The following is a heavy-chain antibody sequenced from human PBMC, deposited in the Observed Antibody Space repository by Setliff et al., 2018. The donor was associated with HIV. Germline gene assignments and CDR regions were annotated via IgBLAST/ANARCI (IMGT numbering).Heavy chain of an antibody. V-gene: IGHV1-8*02. CDR2: MNPDSRNT. CDR3: AKAYGTVVEALGY. Sequence: ASVKVSCKPSGYTFSNYDINWVRQAAGQGLEWMGWMNPDSRNTGYAQRFEGRVTLTWDTSIRTVYMELSSLRSEDTAVYYCAKAYGTVVEALGYWGQGTLVTVSS. D-gene: IGHD3-22*01. CDR1: GYTFSNYD. J-gene: IGHJ4*02.